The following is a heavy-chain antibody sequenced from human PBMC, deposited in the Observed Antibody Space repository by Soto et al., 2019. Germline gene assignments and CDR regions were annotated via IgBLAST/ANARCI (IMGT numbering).Heavy chain of an antibody. Sequence: GGSLRLSCAASGFTFSSYGMHWVRQAPGKGLEWVAVIWYDGSNKYYADSVKGRFTISRDNSKNTLYLQMNSLRAEDTAVYYCARANFYGDFYYYYGMDVWGQGTTVTVPS. V-gene: IGHV3-33*01. CDR2: IWYDGSNK. CDR3: ARANFYGDFYYYYGMDV. CDR1: GFTFSSYG. J-gene: IGHJ6*02. D-gene: IGHD4-17*01.